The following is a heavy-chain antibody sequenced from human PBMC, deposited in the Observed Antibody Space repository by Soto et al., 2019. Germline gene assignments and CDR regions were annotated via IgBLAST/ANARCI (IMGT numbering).Heavy chain of an antibody. J-gene: IGHJ5*02. CDR2: ISGSGGST. V-gene: IGHV3-23*01. CDR3: ASSNGITIFVVVIGWFDP. CDR1: GFTFSSYA. D-gene: IGHD3-3*01. Sequence: EVQLLESGGGLVQPGGSLRLSCAASGFTFSSYAMSWVRQAPGKGLEWVSAISGSGGSTYYADSVKGRFTISRDNSKNTLYLQMNSLRAEDTAVYYCASSNGITIFVVVIGWFDPWGQGTLVTVSS.